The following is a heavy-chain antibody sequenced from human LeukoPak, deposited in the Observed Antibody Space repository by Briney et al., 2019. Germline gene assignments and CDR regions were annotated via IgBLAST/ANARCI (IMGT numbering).Heavy chain of an antibody. V-gene: IGHV3-20*04. Sequence: PGGSLRLSCAASGFTFDDYGMSWVRQAPGKGLEWVSGINWNGGSTGYADSVKGRFTISRDNAKNSLYLQMNSLRAEDTALYYCARVPYYDFWSGYYEGNYYMDVWGKGTTVTVSS. CDR3: ARVPYYDFWSGYYEGNYYMDV. D-gene: IGHD3-3*01. CDR1: GFTFDDYG. CDR2: INWNGGST. J-gene: IGHJ6*03.